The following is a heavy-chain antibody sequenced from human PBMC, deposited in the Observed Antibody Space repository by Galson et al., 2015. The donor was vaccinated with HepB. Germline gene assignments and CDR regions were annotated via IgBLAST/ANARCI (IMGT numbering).Heavy chain of an antibody. J-gene: IGHJ4*02. D-gene: IGHD1-26*01. CDR2: ISGSGGST. CDR3: AKSQGLFWELLSYFDY. Sequence: SLRLSCAASGFTFSSYAMSWVRQAPGKGLEWVSAISGSGGSTYYADSVKGRFTISRDNSKNTLYLQMNSLRAEDTAVYYCAKSQGLFWELLSYFDYWGQGTLVTVSS. CDR1: GFTFSSYA. V-gene: IGHV3-23*01.